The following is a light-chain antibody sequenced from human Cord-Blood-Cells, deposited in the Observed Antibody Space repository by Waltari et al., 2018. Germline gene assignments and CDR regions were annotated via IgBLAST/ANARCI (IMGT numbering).Light chain of an antibody. V-gene: IGKV3-15*01. CDR3: QQYNNWPLWT. Sequence: EIVMTQSPATLSVSPGERATLSCRASQSVSSNLAWYQQKPGQAPRLLIYGASTRATGIPGRFSGSGSATEFTLTISSLQSEDFAVYYCQQYNNWPLWTFGQGTKVEIK. CDR2: GAS. CDR1: QSVSSN. J-gene: IGKJ1*01.